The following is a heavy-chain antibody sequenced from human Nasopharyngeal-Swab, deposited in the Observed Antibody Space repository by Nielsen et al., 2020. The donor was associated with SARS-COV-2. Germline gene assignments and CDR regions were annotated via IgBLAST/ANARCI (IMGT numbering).Heavy chain of an antibody. J-gene: IGHJ4*02. CDR1: GFTFSDYY. Sequence: GESLKISCAASGFTFSDYYMSWIRQAPGKGLEWVSYISSSGSTIYYADSVKGQFTISRDNAKNSLYLQMNSLRAEDTAVYYCARDGKVGSSYDYWGQGTLVTVSS. CDR2: ISSSGSTI. D-gene: IGHD6-13*01. CDR3: ARDGKVGSSYDY. V-gene: IGHV3-11*01.